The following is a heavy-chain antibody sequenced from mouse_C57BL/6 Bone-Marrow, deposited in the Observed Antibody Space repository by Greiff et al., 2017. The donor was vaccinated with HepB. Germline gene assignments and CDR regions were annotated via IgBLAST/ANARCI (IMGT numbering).Heavy chain of an antibody. D-gene: IGHD2-10*01. CDR1: GYSFTGYY. CDR3: AIWEPAYSYYFDY. J-gene: IGHJ2*01. CDR2: INPSTGGT. Sequence: VQLQQSGPELVKPGASVKISCKASGYSFTGYYMNWVKQSPEKSLEWIGEINPSTGGTTYNQKFKAKATLTVDKSSSTAYMQLSSLTSEDSAVYYCAIWEPAYSYYFDYWGQGTTLTVSS. V-gene: IGHV1-42*01.